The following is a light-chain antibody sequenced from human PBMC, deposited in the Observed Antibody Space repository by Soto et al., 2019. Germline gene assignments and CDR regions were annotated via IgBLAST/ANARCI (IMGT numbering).Light chain of an antibody. CDR3: LQYKSYPLT. J-gene: IGKJ4*01. V-gene: IGKV1-17*01. CDR2: AAC. Sequence: DIQMTQSPSSLSASVGDRVTITCRASQGIRNDLGWYQQKPGKAPKRLIYAACRLQSGVPSMFGGSGDSTEITLPISRLQPEDFGANYCLQYKSYPLTFGGGTKVEIK. CDR1: QGIRND.